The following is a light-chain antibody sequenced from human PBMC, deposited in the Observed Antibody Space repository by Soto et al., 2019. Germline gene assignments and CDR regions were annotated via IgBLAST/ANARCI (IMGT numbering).Light chain of an antibody. J-gene: IGKJ2*01. Sequence: EIVLTQSPATLSLSPGERATLSCRASQSVSSYLAWYQQKPGQAPRLLIYDASNRATGIPARFSGSGSGTDFTLTISSVEPEDFDVASCQQRSNGPPVYTFGQGTKLEIK. CDR2: DAS. V-gene: IGKV3-11*01. CDR1: QSVSSY. CDR3: QQRSNGPPVYT.